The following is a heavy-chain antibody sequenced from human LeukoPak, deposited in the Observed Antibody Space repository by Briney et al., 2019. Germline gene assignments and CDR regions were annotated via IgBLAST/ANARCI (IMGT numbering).Heavy chain of an antibody. CDR1: GFTFSSYS. V-gene: IGHV3-48*01. D-gene: IGHD3-10*01. CDR2: ISSSSTI. Sequence: GGSLRLSCAASGFTFSSYSMNWVRQAPGKGLEWVSYISSSSTIYYADSVKGRFTISRDNAKNSLYLQMNSLRAEDTAVYYCARDKGSGSIFMEYYFDYWGQGTLVTVSS. CDR3: ARDKGSGSIFMEYYFDY. J-gene: IGHJ4*02.